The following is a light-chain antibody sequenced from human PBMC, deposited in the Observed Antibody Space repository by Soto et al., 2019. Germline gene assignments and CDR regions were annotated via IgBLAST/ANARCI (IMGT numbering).Light chain of an antibody. V-gene: IGLV2-14*03. CDR3: CSYTRSSSLL. CDR1: NNDVGRYNY. J-gene: IGLJ2*01. Sequence: QSALTQPASVSGSPGQSITISCTGSNNDVGRYNYVSWYQQLPGRAPRLIIYEVRNRPAGVSNRFSGSKSANTASLTISGLQAADEADYYCCSYTRSSSLLFGGGTQLTVL. CDR2: EVR.